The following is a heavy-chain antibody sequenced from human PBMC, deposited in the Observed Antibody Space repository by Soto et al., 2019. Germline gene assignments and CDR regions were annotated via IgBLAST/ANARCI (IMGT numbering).Heavy chain of an antibody. D-gene: IGHD1-26*01. V-gene: IGHV3-7*01. CDR3: CHTWV. Sequence: EVQMVESGGGLVQPGGSLRLSCAASGFSISDYWMSWVRQAPGKGLEWVGNINEDGSEENDVDSVKGRFTISRDNARNSLYLQMNSLRVEDTAVYYCCHTWVGGQGTLVTVSS. CDR2: INEDGSEE. CDR1: GFSISDYW. J-gene: IGHJ4*02.